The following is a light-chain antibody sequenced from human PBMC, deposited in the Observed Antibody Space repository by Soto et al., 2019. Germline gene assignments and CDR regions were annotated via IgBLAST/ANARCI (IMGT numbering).Light chain of an antibody. CDR2: GNN. CDR3: QSYDSSLSGSYV. V-gene: IGLV1-40*01. Sequence: QSVLTQPPSVSGAPGQRVTISCAGSSSNIGAGYDVHWYQRLPGTAHKVLIYGNNNRPSGVPDRFSGSKSGTSASLAITGLVAEDEADYYCQSYDSSLSGSYVFGTGTKVTVL. CDR1: SSNIGAGYD. J-gene: IGLJ1*01.